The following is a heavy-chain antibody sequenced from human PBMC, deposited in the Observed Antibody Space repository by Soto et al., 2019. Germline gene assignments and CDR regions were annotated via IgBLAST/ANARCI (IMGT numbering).Heavy chain of an antibody. V-gene: IGHV3-53*01. CDR1: GFTVSSNY. J-gene: IGHJ3*02. CDR2: IYSGGNT. Sequence: GSLRLSCAASGFTVSSNYMNWVRQAPGKGLEWVSVIYSGGNTYYADSVKGRFTISRDNSKNTLYLQMNSLRAEDTAVYYCASLGYSGYDFAFDIWGQGTMVTVSS. D-gene: IGHD5-12*01. CDR3: ASLGYSGYDFAFDI.